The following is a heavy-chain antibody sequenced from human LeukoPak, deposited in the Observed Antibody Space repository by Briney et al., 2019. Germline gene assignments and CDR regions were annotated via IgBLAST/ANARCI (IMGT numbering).Heavy chain of an antibody. J-gene: IGHJ4*02. Sequence: PGGSLRLSCVAAGVTFSSYAMSLVRQAPGKGLEWVSAISGSGTGTYYADSVKGRFTISRGNSKNTVCLQMNSLRAEDTAVYYCAKDLGSSWYWSYFDYWGQGTLVTVSS. CDR2: ISGSGTGT. D-gene: IGHD6-13*01. CDR1: GVTFSSYA. V-gene: IGHV3-23*01. CDR3: AKDLGSSWYWSYFDY.